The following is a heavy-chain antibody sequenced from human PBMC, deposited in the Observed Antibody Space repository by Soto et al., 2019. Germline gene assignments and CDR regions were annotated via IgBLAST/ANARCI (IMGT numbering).Heavy chain of an antibody. CDR2: ISGSGGST. CDR1: GFTFSSYA. V-gene: IGHV3-23*01. D-gene: IGHD3-3*01. Sequence: GGSLRLSCAASGFTFSSYAMSWVRQAPGKGLEWVSAISGSGGSTYYADSVKGRVTISRDNSKNTLYLQMNSLRAEDTAVYYCAKDPKKTTIFGVVIQSYYMDVWGKGTTVTVSS. CDR3: AKDPKKTTIFGVVIQSYYMDV. J-gene: IGHJ6*03.